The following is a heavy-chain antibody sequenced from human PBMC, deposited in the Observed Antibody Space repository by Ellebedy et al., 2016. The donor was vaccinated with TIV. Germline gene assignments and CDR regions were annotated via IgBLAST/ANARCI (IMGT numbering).Heavy chain of an antibody. CDR3: AKDGAFSGWYKRGEFDY. CDR2: ISGSGGST. CDR1: GFTFSSYA. D-gene: IGHD6-19*01. Sequence: GESLKISCAASGFTFSSYAMSWVRQAPGKGLEWVSAISGSGGSTYYADSVKGRFTISRDNSKNTLYLQMNSLRAEDTAVYYCAKDGAFSGWYKRGEFDYWGQGTLVTVSS. V-gene: IGHV3-23*01. J-gene: IGHJ4*02.